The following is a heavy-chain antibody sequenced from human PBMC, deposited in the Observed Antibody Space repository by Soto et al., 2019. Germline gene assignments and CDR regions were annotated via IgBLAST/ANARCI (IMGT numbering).Heavy chain of an antibody. Sequence: EVQLVESGGGLVVPGGSLSLSRVASGFTFSSYHMSWVRQAPGKGLEWVSSINPSSTHIYYADSVRGRFAISRDHSKNSLYLQMNSLRTEDAAVYYCARGYCGGGGCDLRREAFDVWCQGTRVTVSS. V-gene: IGHV3-21*01. CDR2: INPSSTHI. CDR3: ARGYCGGGGCDLRREAFDV. D-gene: IGHD2-15*01. J-gene: IGHJ3*01. CDR1: GFTFSSYH.